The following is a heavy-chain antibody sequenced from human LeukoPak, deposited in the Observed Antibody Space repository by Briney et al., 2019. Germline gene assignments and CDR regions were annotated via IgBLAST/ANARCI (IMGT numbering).Heavy chain of an antibody. CDR3: AKGAAIDH. V-gene: IGHV3-23*01. Sequence: GGSLRLSCAASGFDFNNYAMSWVRQGPGKRLEWVSAMSGSGYHTYYADSDKTYYADSVKGRFTISRGNPKSTVYLHMNNLRLEDTAIYYCAKGAAIDHWGQGTLVTVSS. J-gene: IGHJ5*02. CDR2: MSGSGYHTYYADSDKT. CDR1: GFDFNNYA.